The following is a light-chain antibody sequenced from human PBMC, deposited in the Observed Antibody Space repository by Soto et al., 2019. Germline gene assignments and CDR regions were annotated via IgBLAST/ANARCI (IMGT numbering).Light chain of an antibody. Sequence: DIGLTQAEATLSLSPGQRGTFSCMASQSVKTFLVWYQHRPGQAPRVLIYGASHRASGIPARFSGSGSGTDFTLTIRSLEPEDAALYYCQQRSNWPPITFGQGTRLEIK. CDR3: QQRSNWPPIT. CDR1: QSVKTF. CDR2: GAS. J-gene: IGKJ5*01. V-gene: IGKV3-11*01.